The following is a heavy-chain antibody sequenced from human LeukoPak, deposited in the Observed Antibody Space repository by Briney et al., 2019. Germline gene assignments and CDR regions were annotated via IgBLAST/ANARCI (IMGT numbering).Heavy chain of an antibody. CDR3: ARAPSGCGGICPFDW. V-gene: IGHV4-31*03. Sequence: SETLSLTCTVSGGSISSGSYYWSWIRQPPGKGLEWIGYIYYSGSTYYNPSLKSRVTISVDTSKNQFSLKLSSVTAADTAVYYCARAPSGCGGICPFDWWGQGNLVTVSS. CDR1: GGSISSGSYY. D-gene: IGHD2-15*01. CDR2: IYYSGST. J-gene: IGHJ4*02.